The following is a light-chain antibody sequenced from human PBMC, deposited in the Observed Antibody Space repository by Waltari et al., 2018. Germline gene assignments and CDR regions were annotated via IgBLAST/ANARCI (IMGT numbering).Light chain of an antibody. CDR1: SRRHYY. CDR2: GKN. Sequence: SSELTQDPVVSVALGQTVRITCQGDSRRHYYANWYHQKPGQAPVLVMYGKNNRPSGIPDRFSGSYSGTTASLIITGAQAEDEGDYYCNSRDSRGHPLVFGTGTKVTVL. V-gene: IGLV3-19*01. CDR3: NSRDSRGHPLV. J-gene: IGLJ1*01.